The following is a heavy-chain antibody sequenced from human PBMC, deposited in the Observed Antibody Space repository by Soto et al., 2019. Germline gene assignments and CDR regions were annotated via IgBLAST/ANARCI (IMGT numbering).Heavy chain of an antibody. D-gene: IGHD1-26*01. CDR2: IYYSGST. Sequence: PSETLSLTCTVSGGSISSYYWSWIRQPPGKGLEWIGYIYYSGSTNYNPSLKSRVTISVDTSKNQFSLKLITVTAADTVVYYCARDQGANTVYYYYGMDVWGQGTTVTVSS. CDR1: GGSISSYY. V-gene: IGHV4-59*01. J-gene: IGHJ6*02. CDR3: ARDQGANTVYYYYGMDV.